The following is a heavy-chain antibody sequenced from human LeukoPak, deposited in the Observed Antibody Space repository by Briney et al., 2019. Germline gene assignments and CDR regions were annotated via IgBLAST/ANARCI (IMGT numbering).Heavy chain of an antibody. D-gene: IGHD2-15*01. Sequence: GESLKISCKGSGYSFTSYWIGWVRQMPGKGLEWMGIIYPGDSDTRYSPSFQGQVTISADKTISTAYLQWSSLKASDTATYYCARRKRLYCSGGSCYSGAFDIWGQGTLVTVSS. CDR2: IYPGDSDT. CDR1: GYSFTSYW. V-gene: IGHV5-51*01. CDR3: ARRKRLYCSGGSCYSGAFDI. J-gene: IGHJ3*02.